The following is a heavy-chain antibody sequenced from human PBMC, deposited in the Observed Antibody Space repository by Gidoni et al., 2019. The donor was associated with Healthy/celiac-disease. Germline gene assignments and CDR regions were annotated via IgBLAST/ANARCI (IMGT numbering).Heavy chain of an antibody. CDR3: AKGPGVAARHWYFDL. J-gene: IGHJ2*01. Sequence: QVQLVESGGGVVQPGRSLRLCCAASGVTFRSYGMHWVRQAPGKGLEWVAVISYDGRNNYYADSVKGRFTISRDNSKSTLYLQMNSLRAEDTAVYYCAKGPGVAARHWYFDLWGRGTLVTVSS. CDR2: ISYDGRNN. D-gene: IGHD6-13*01. V-gene: IGHV3-30*18. CDR1: GVTFRSYG.